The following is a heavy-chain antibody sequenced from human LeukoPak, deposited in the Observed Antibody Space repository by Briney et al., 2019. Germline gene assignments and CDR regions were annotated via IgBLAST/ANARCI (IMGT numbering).Heavy chain of an antibody. D-gene: IGHD6-13*01. Sequence: PGGTLRLSCAASGFTFSSYGMSWVRQAPGKGREWVSAISGSGGSTYYADSVKGRFTISRDNSKNTLYLQMNSLRAEDTALYYCSSAAADYWGQGTLVRVSS. J-gene: IGHJ4*02. V-gene: IGHV3-23*01. CDR3: SSAAADY. CDR1: GFTFSSYG. CDR2: ISGSGGST.